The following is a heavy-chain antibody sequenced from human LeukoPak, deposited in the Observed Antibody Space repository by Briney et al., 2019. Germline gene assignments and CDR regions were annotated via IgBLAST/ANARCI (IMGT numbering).Heavy chain of an antibody. CDR1: GFTFSSYS. CDR2: ISSSSSTI. CDR3: ARSITIFGFDP. V-gene: IGHV3-48*04. D-gene: IGHD3-3*01. J-gene: IGHJ5*02. Sequence: GGSLRLSCAASGFTFSSYSMNWVRQAPGKGLEWVSYISSSSSTIYYADSVKGRFTVSRDNAENSVYLQMNSLRAEDTAVYYCARSITIFGFDPWGQGTLVTVSS.